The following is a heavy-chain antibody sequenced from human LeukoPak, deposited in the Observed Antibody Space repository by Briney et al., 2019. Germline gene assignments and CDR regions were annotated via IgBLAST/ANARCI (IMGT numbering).Heavy chain of an antibody. CDR1: GFIFSDHA. V-gene: IGHV3-30*04. CDR2: IRYDEVNT. CDR3: ARGTDSSSWYRMYYYYYYMDV. J-gene: IGHJ6*03. Sequence: PGGSLRLSCAASGFIFSDHAMHWVRQSPGKGLEWVAVIRYDEVNTYHAESVKGRFTISRDNSKNTLYLQMNSLRPEDTAVYYCARGTDSSSWYRMYYYYYYMDVWGKGTTVTVSS. D-gene: IGHD6-13*01.